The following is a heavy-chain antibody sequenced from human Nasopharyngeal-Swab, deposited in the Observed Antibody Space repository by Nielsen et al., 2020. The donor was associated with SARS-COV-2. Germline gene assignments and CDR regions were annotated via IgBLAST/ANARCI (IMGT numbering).Heavy chain of an antibody. CDR3: ARGIGTRLRFHRYYMDV. D-gene: IGHD3-3*01. CDR2: INHSGST. Sequence: SETLSLTCAVYGGSFSGYYWSWIRQPPGKVLEWIGEINHSGSTNYNPSLKSRVTISVDTSKNQFSLKLSSVTAADTAVYYCARGIGTRLRFHRYYMDVWGKGTTVTVSS. V-gene: IGHV4-34*01. J-gene: IGHJ6*03. CDR1: GGSFSGYY.